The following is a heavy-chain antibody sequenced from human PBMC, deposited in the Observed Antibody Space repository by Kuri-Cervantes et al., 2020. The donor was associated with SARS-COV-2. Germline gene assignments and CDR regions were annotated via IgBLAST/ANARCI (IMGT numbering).Heavy chain of an antibody. Sequence: ASVKVSCKASGGTFSSYAISWVRQAPGQGLEWMGWINPNSGGTNYAQKFQGRVTMTRDTSISTAYMELSRLRSDDTAVYYCARSPLERRWGWFDPWGQGTLVTVS. CDR2: INPNSGGT. V-gene: IGHV1-2*02. CDR1: GGTFSSYA. CDR3: ARSPLERRWGWFDP. J-gene: IGHJ5*02. D-gene: IGHD1-1*01.